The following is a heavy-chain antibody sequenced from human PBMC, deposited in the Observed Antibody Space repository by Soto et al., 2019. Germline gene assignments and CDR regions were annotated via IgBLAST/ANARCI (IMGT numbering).Heavy chain of an antibody. Sequence: VQVQQWCAGLLKPSETLSLTCEVSGGSFGGYYWSWIRQPPGKGLEWIGEINHVATTNYNPSLKSRVTISLDMSKNQFSLKLTSVTAADTAVYYCARHYYDSTGYYRSPLGDWGQGTLVTVSS. V-gene: IGHV4-34*01. CDR3: ARHYYDSTGYYRSPLGD. CDR1: GGSFGGYY. CDR2: INHVATT. D-gene: IGHD3-22*01. J-gene: IGHJ4*02.